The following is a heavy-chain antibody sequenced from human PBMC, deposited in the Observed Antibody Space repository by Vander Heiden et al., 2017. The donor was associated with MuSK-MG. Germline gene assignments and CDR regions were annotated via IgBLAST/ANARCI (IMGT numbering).Heavy chain of an antibody. CDR3: VKRPKTAADGPFDY. Sequence: EVQLLESGGGLAQFGGSLRLSCAVSGLTFGSYGMSWVRQAPGKGLEWVSSIRGSGGMTFYTDSVKGRFTVSRDNSKNTLFLQMNSLRADDTALYYCVKRPKTAADGPFDYWGQGTLVTVSS. D-gene: IGHD2-21*02. J-gene: IGHJ4*02. CDR2: IRGSGGMT. V-gene: IGHV3-23*01. CDR1: GLTFGSYG.